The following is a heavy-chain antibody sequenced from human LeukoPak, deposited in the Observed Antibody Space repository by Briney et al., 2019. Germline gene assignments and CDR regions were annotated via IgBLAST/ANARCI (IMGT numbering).Heavy chain of an antibody. CDR3: ARGRGDYKSPNWFDS. V-gene: IGHV4-59*11. CDR1: GGSISYQY. CDR2: SYYSGST. D-gene: IGHD4-17*01. J-gene: IGHJ5*01. Sequence: SETLSLTCTVSGGSISYQYWAWIRQPPGKRLEWIGYSYYSGSTTYSPSLKSRVTISVDTSNNLFSLKLRPVSAADTAAYYCARGRGDYKSPNWFDSWGQGILVTVSS.